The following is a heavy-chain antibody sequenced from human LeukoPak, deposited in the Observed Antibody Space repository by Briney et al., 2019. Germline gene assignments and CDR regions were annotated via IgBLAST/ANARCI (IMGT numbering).Heavy chain of an antibody. Sequence: PSETLSLTCAVYGGSFSGYYWSWIRQPPGKGLEWIGEINHSGSTNYNPSLKSRVTISVDTSKNQFSLKLSSVTAADMAVYYCARKRQQWLSYYYFDYWGQGTLVTVSS. J-gene: IGHJ4*02. CDR3: ARKRQQWLSYYYFDY. CDR1: GGSFSGYY. V-gene: IGHV4-34*01. CDR2: INHSGST. D-gene: IGHD6-19*01.